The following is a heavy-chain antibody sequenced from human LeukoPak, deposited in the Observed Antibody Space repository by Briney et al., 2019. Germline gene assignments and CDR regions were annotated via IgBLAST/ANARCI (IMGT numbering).Heavy chain of an antibody. J-gene: IGHJ4*02. V-gene: IGHV3-23*01. CDR1: GFTFRSYA. Sequence: GGSPRLSCAACGFTFRSYAMSWVRQAPGKGLEWVLAISGSGGSTYYADSVKGRFTISRDNSKNTLYLQMNSLRAEDTAVYYCAKDRLWFGGGVFDYWGQGTLVTVSS. D-gene: IGHD3-10*01. CDR2: ISGSGGST. CDR3: AKDRLWFGGGVFDY.